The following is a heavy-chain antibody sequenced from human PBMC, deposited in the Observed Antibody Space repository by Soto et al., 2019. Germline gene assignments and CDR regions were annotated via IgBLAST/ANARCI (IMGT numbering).Heavy chain of an antibody. J-gene: IGHJ4*02. V-gene: IGHV4-61*01. CDR1: GDSVCSRNCY. D-gene: IGHD3-10*01. CDR2: LYYSGIT. Sequence: ASETLSLTCTVSGDSVCSRNCYWSWIRLPPGKGLEWIGYLYYSGITNYNPSLKSRVTISADTSKNQFSLKLSSVTAADTAVYYCATLDLTYYSDYWGQGTLVTVSS. CDR3: ATLDLTYYSDY.